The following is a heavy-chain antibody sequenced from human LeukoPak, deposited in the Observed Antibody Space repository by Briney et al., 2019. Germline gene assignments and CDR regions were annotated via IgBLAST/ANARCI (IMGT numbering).Heavy chain of an antibody. Sequence: PGGSLRLSCAASGFTFSSYWMHWVRQAPGKGLVWVSRINSDGSSTSYADSVKGRFTISRDNAKNTLYLQMNSLRAEDTAVYYCAKDPDCSSTSCYLGWFDPWGQGTLDTVSS. V-gene: IGHV3-74*01. CDR1: GFTFSSYW. CDR3: AKDPDCSSTSCYLGWFDP. J-gene: IGHJ5*02. D-gene: IGHD2-2*01. CDR2: INSDGSST.